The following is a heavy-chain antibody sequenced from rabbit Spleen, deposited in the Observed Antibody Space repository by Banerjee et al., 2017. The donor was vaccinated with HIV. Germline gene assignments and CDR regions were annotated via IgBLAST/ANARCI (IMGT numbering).Heavy chain of an antibody. CDR2: IYPDYGGT. J-gene: IGHJ4*01. CDR1: GFLLSSHR. V-gene: IGHV1S45*01. Sequence: ELRGESGGDLVKPGGSLTLTCTSSGFLLSSHRMIWVRQAAGKGLEWIGTIYPDYGGTDYASWAKGRFTISKTSSTTVTLQMTSLTAADTASYFCARMYGAAGNAFNLWGQGTLVTVS. CDR3: ARMYGAAGNAFNL. D-gene: IGHD4-2*01.